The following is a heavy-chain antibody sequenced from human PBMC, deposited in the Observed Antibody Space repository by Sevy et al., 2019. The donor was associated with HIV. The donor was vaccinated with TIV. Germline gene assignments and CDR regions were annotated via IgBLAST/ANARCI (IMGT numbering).Heavy chain of an antibody. J-gene: IGHJ4*02. CDR1: GFTFSSYG. CDR3: AKDGNSIAVAAYFDY. D-gene: IGHD6-19*01. Sequence: GGSLRLSCAASGFTFSSYGMHWVRQAPGKGLEWVAVISYDGSNKYYDDSVKGRFTISRDNSKNTLYLQMNSLRAEDTAVYYCAKDGNSIAVAAYFDYWGQGTLVTVSS. V-gene: IGHV3-30*18. CDR2: ISYDGSNK.